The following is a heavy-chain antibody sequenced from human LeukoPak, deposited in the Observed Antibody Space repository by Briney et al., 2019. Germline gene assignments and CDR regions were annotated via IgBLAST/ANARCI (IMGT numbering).Heavy chain of an antibody. V-gene: IGHV1-69*05. CDR2: IVPIFSSP. CDR3: ARDSYNKSPRNFHYYYDLDV. J-gene: IGHJ6*03. CDR1: GGNFSNYA. D-gene: IGHD1-1*01. Sequence: SVKVSCKASGGNFSNYAIIWVRQAPGQGLEWMGGIVPIFSSPSYAQKFQDRVTITTDESTTAAYMELSSLRSEDTAVYYCARDSYNKSPRNFHYYYDLDVWGRGTTVTVSS.